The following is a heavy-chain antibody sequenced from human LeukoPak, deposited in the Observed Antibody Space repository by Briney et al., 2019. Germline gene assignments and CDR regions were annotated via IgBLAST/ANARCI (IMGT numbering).Heavy chain of an antibody. D-gene: IGHD2-15*01. Sequence: ASVKVSYKASGGTFSSYAISWVRQAPGQGLEWMGGIIPIFGTANYAQKFQGRVTITADESTSTAYMELSSLRSEDTAVYYCAREGCSGGSCYSGSDYYYGMDVWGQGTTVTVSS. CDR3: AREGCSGGSCYSGSDYYYGMDV. CDR1: GGTFSSYA. V-gene: IGHV1-69*13. CDR2: IIPIFGTA. J-gene: IGHJ6*02.